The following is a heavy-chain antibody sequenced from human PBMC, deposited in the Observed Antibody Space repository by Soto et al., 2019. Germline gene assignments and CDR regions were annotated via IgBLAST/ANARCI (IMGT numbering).Heavy chain of an antibody. V-gene: IGHV4-4*02. D-gene: IGHD1-26*01. Sequence: QVQLQESGPGLVKPSGTLSLTCAVSGGSISSSNWWSWVRQPPGKGLEWIGEIYHSGSTNYNPSLKSRVTISVDKAQNQVSLKLSSGTAADTAGYYCARVSGGYYYGMDVWGQGTTVTVSS. CDR1: GGSISSSNW. CDR2: IYHSGST. J-gene: IGHJ6*02. CDR3: ARVSGGYYYGMDV.